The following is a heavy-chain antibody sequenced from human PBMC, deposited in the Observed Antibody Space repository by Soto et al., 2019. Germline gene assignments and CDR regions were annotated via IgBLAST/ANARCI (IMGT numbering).Heavy chain of an antibody. CDR3: ARETDAFTNGAQDP. D-gene: IGHD2-2*01. Sequence: QVQLVQSGAEVKRPGASVKVSCKASGYSFTGYYMHWVRQAPGQGLEWMGWIIPHSGETNYAQKFQARVTLTRDTSISTAYMQLSGLTSDDTAVYYCARETDAFTNGAQDPWGQGTLVTVSS. V-gene: IGHV1-2*02. CDR1: GYSFTGYY. CDR2: IIPHSGET. J-gene: IGHJ5*02.